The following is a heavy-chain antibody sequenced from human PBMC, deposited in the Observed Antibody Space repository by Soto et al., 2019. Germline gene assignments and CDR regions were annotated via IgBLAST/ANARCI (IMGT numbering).Heavy chain of an antibody. Sequence: GGSLRLSCAASGFTFSSYSMNWVRQAPGKGLEWVSYISSSSSTIYYADSVKGRFTISRDNAKNSLYLQMNSLRAEDTAVYYCARVMGGAVAEKREYAFDIWGQGTMVTVSS. V-gene: IGHV3-48*01. CDR1: GFTFSSYS. CDR2: ISSSSSTI. CDR3: ARVMGGAVAEKREYAFDI. J-gene: IGHJ3*02. D-gene: IGHD6-19*01.